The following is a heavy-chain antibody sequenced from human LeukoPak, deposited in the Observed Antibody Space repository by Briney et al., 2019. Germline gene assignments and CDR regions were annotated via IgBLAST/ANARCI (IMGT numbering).Heavy chain of an antibody. CDR2: ISSNGGST. D-gene: IGHD2-2*01. V-gene: IGHV3-64*01. Sequence: PGGSLRLSCAASGFTFSNYPMHWVRQVPGTGLEYVSGISSNGGSTYYANSVKGRFTISRDNSKNTLYLQMGSLRAEDMAVYYCAKSSSTTNYYYGMDVWGQGTKVTVSS. J-gene: IGHJ6*02. CDR3: AKSSSTTNYYYGMDV. CDR1: GFTFSNYP.